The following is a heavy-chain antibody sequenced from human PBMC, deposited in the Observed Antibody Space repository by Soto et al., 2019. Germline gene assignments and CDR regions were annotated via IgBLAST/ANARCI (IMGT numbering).Heavy chain of an antibody. J-gene: IGHJ6*02. D-gene: IGHD6-6*01. Sequence: QRVTCAQHEFPYRSATTHCVCRAKKKGLEYVSAISSNGGSTYYADSVKGRFTISRDNSKNKLYLQMSRLRAEDTAVYYCGRGCSIAYSMSSPYYYHFYGMDVCGQG. CDR3: GRGCSIAYSMSSPYYYHFYGMDV. V-gene: IGHV3-64D*06. CDR1: EFPYRSAT. CDR2: ISSNGGST.